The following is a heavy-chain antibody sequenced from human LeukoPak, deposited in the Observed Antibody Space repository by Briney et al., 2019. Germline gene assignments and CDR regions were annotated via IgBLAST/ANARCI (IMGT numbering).Heavy chain of an antibody. J-gene: IGHJ6*02. CDR2: IKQDGSVK. CDR1: GFTFSSYA. Sequence: PGGSLRLSGAASGFTFSSYAMHWVRQAPGKGLEWVANIKQDGSVKYYVDSVKGRFTISRDNAENSLYLQMNSLRVEDTAVYYCARCQKGDSVDGMDVWGLGTTVTVSS. D-gene: IGHD2-21*02. CDR3: ARCQKGDSVDGMDV. V-gene: IGHV3-7*01.